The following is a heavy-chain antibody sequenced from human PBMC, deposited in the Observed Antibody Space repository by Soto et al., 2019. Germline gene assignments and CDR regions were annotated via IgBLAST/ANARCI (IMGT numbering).Heavy chain of an antibody. CDR3: ARKGAVLRFLEWSQPYYYYGMDV. CDR1: WFTFCSYA. V-gene: IGHV3-64*01. CDR2: FNSNGGNT. J-gene: IGHJ6*02. D-gene: IGHD3-3*01. Sequence: GAPRLPFAAPWFTFCSYALSRGRPAPREGLEWGSAFNSNGGNTDYASSVKGRFTISRDNSKNTLYLQMGSLRAEDMAVYYCARKGAVLRFLEWSQPYYYYGMDVWGQGTTVTVSS.